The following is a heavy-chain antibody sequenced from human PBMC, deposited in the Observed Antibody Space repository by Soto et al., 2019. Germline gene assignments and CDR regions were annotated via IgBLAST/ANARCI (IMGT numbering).Heavy chain of an antibody. CDR2: INHSGST. V-gene: IGHV4-34*01. D-gene: IGHD3-10*02. J-gene: IGHJ6*02. CDR1: GGSFSGYY. Sequence: PSETLSLTCAVYGGSFSGYYWSWIRQPPGKGLEWIGEINHSGSTNYNPSLKSRVTISVDTSKNQFSLKLSSVTAADTAVYYCAMFGDRYYYYGMDVWGQGTTVTVSS. CDR3: AMFGDRYYYYGMDV.